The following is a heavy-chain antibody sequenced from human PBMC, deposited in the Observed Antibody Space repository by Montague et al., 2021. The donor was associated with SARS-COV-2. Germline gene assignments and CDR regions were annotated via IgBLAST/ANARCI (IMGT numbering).Heavy chain of an antibody. D-gene: IGHD5-18*01. CDR2: IDWDDDK. CDR3: ALETPMVTFLA. V-gene: IGHV2-70*11. CDR1: GFSLSTSGMC. Sequence: PALVKPTKTLTLTCTFSGFSLSTSGMCVSRIRQPPGKALVWLARIDWDDDKYYSTSLKTRLTIPKDTSKNQVVLTMTNMDPVDTATYYCALETPMVTFLAWGQGTLVTVSS. J-gene: IGHJ5*02.